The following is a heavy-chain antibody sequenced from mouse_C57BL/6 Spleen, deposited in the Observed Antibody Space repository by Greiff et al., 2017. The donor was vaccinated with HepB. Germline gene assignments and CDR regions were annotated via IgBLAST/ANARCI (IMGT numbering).Heavy chain of an antibody. CDR1: GFTFSDYG. D-gene: IGHD6-1*01. V-gene: IGHV5-17*01. CDR3: ARGQLFDY. Sequence: EVKLVESGGGLVKPGGSLKLSCAASGFTFSDYGMHWVRQAPEKGLEWVAYISSGSSTIYYADTVKGRFTISRDNAKNTLFLQMTSLRSEDTAMYYCARGQLFDYWGQGTTFTVSS. J-gene: IGHJ2*01. CDR2: ISSGSSTI.